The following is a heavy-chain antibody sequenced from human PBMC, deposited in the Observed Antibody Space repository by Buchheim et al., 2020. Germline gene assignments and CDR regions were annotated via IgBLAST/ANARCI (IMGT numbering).Heavy chain of an antibody. Sequence: QVQLVQSGAEVKKPGASVKVSCKASGYTFTSYDINWVRQATGQGLEWMGWMNPNSGNTGYAQKFHGRVTMNRNTSISTAYMELSRLRSEDTAVYYCASFLYQDSPRREDYYYYMDVWGKGTT. CDR1: GYTFTSYD. V-gene: IGHV1-8*01. J-gene: IGHJ6*03. CDR2: MNPNSGNT. CDR3: ASFLYQDSPRREDYYYYMDV. D-gene: IGHD2/OR15-2a*01.